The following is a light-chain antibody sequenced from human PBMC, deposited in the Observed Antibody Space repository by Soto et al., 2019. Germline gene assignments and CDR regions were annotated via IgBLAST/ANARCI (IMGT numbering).Light chain of an antibody. Sequence: SVLTQPPSVSGAPGQRVTISCPGSSSKIGAGYDVHWYQQLPGTAPKLLIYGNSNRPSGVPDRFSGSKSGTSASLAITGLQAEDEADYYCQSYDSSLTGSRVFGTGTKVTVL. J-gene: IGLJ1*01. CDR1: SSKIGAGYD. CDR2: GNS. CDR3: QSYDSSLTGSRV. V-gene: IGLV1-40*01.